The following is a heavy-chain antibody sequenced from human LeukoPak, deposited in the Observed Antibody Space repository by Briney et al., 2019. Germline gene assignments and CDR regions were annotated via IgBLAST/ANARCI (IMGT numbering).Heavy chain of an antibody. CDR1: GGSISSSSYY. J-gene: IGHJ4*02. CDR2: IYYSGST. Sequence: SETLSLTCTVSGGSISSSSYYWGWIRQPPGKGLEWMGSIYYSGSTYYNPSLKSRVTISVDTSKNQFSLKLSSVTAADTAVYYCAGGYYDSSGYYSPFDYWGQGTLITVSS. CDR3: AGGYYDSSGYYSPFDY. V-gene: IGHV4-39*01. D-gene: IGHD3-22*01.